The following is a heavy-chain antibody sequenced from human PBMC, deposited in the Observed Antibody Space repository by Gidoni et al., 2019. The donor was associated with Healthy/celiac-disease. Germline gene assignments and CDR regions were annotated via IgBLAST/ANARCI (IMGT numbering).Heavy chain of an antibody. D-gene: IGHD5-18*01. J-gene: IGHJ4*02. CDR1: GYTFTSYA. CDR3: ARGYSYGYYYFDY. Sequence: QVPLVQSGAEVKKPGASVKVSCKASGYTFTSYAMHWVRQAPGQRLEWMGWINAGNGNTKYSQKFQGRVTITRDTSASTAYMELSSLRSEDTAVYYCARGYSYGYYYFDYWGQGTLVTVSS. CDR2: INAGNGNT. V-gene: IGHV1-3*01.